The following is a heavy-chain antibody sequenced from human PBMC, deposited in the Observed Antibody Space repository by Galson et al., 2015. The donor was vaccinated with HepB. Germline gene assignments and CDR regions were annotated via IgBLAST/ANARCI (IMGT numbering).Heavy chain of an antibody. CDR1: GFTFSNAW. V-gene: IGHV3-15*01. J-gene: IGHJ4*02. D-gene: IGHD6-19*01. CDR3: TTNYYSSGWYFDY. CDR2: IKSKTDGGTT. Sequence: SLRLSCAASGFTFSNAWMSWVRQAPGKGLEWVGRIKSKTDGGTTDCAAPVKGRFTISGDDSKNTLYLQMNSLKTEDTAVYYCTTNYYSSGWYFDYWGQGTLVTVSS.